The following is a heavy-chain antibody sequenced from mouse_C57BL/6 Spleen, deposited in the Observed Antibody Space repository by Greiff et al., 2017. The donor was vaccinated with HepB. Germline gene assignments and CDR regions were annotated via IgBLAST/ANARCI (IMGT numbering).Heavy chain of an antibody. J-gene: IGHJ3*01. CDR1: GYTFTDYE. CDR2: IDPETGGT. Sequence: VQRVESGAELVRPGASVTLSCKASGYTFTDYEMHWVKQTPVHGLEWIGAIDPETGGTAYNQKFKGKAILTADKSSSTAYMELRSLTSEDSAVYYCTRNWFAYWGQGTLVTVSA. V-gene: IGHV1-15*01. CDR3: TRNWFAY.